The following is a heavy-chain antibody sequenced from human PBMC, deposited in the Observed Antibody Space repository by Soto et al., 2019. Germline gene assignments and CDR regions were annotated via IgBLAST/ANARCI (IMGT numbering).Heavy chain of an antibody. CDR1: GYTFTNYA. CDR3: ARDKITGLFDY. V-gene: IGHV1-3*01. Sequence: ASVKVSCKTSGYTFTNYAMHWVRQAPGQRLEWMGWINAGNGNTKYSQKFQGRVTITRDTSASTAYMDLNSVTAADTAVYYCARDKITGLFDYWGQGTLVTVSS. D-gene: IGHD2-8*02. J-gene: IGHJ4*02. CDR2: INAGNGNT.